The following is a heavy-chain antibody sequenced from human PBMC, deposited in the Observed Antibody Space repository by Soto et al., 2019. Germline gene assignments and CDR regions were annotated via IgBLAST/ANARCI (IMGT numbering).Heavy chain of an antibody. CDR3: ARDIYGWIAVAGPFDY. CDR2: IYYSGST. V-gene: IGHV4-39*02. CDR1: GGSISSSSYY. J-gene: IGHJ4*02. D-gene: IGHD6-19*01. Sequence: QLQLQESGPGLVKPSETLSLTCTVSGGSISSSSYYWGWIRQPPGKGLEWIGSIYYSGSTYYNPSLKSRVTISVDTSKNQFSLKLSSVTAADTAVYYCARDIYGWIAVAGPFDYWGQGTLVTVSS.